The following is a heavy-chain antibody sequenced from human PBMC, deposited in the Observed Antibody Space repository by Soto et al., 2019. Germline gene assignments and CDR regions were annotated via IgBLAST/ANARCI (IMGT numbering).Heavy chain of an antibody. V-gene: IGHV4-59*08. J-gene: IGHJ6*03. CDR2: IYYSGST. D-gene: IGHD3-16*01. CDR3: ARCRGGYYYYYMDV. Sequence: PSETLSLTCTVSGGSISSYYWSWIRQPPGKGLEWIGYIYYSGSTNYNPSLKSRVTISVDTSKNQFSLKLSSVTAADTAVYYCARCRGGYYYYYMDVWGKGTTVTVSS. CDR1: GGSISSYY.